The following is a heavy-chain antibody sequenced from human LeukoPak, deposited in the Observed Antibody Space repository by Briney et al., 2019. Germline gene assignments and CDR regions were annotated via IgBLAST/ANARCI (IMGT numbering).Heavy chain of an antibody. J-gene: IGHJ4*02. Sequence: PGGSLRLSCAASGFTFSSYSMKWVRQAPGKGLEWVSSISSSSGSIYYADSVKGRFTISRDNAKNSLYLQMNSLRAEDTAVYYCARLRFHDSSGYYSDYWGQGTLVTVSS. CDR3: ARLRFHDSSGYYSDY. V-gene: IGHV3-21*01. D-gene: IGHD3-22*01. CDR2: ISSSSGSI. CDR1: GFTFSSYS.